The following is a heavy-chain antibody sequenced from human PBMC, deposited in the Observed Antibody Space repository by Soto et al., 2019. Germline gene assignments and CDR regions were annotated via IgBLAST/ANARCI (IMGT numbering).Heavy chain of an antibody. CDR2: ISYDGSNK. J-gene: IGHJ4*02. CDR1: GFTFSSYG. Sequence: GGSLRLSCAASGFTFSSYGMHWVRQAPGKGLERVAVISYDGSNKYYADSVKGRFTISRDNSKNTLYLQMNSLRAEDTAVYYCASDYSYGPPVAAAGDTNFDYWGQGTLVTVSS. CDR3: ASDYSYGPPVAAAGDTNFDY. D-gene: IGHD6-13*01. V-gene: IGHV3-30*03.